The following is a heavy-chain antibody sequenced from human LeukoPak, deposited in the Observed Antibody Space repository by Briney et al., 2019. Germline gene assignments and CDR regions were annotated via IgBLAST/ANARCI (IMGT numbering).Heavy chain of an antibody. V-gene: IGHV3-15*01. CDR1: GFTFNHAW. CDR2: IKSKTDRGTT. CDR3: TTVGSSRYYYYFDY. J-gene: IGHJ4*02. D-gene: IGHD3-22*01. Sequence: PGGSLRLSCAASGFTFNHAWMSWVRQAPGKGREWVGRIKSKTDRGTTDYAAPVKGRFTISRDDSKNTLYLQMNSLKTEDTAVYYCTTVGSSRYYYYFDYWGQGSLVTVSS.